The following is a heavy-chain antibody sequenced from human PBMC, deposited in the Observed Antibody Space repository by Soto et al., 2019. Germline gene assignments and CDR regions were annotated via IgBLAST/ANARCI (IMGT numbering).Heavy chain of an antibody. CDR3: TSGLATGDY. D-gene: IGHD6-6*01. CDR1: GYIFTNFY. J-gene: IGHJ4*02. V-gene: IGHV1-46*03. Sequence: QVQLVQPGAEVKKPGASVKFSCKASGYIFTNFYFHWVRQAPGQGLEWIGIINPNGGSTIYAQNFQGRATMTTDTSTSTDYMDLSSLRSEDTSVYYCTSGLATGDYWGQGTLITVSS. CDR2: INPNGGST.